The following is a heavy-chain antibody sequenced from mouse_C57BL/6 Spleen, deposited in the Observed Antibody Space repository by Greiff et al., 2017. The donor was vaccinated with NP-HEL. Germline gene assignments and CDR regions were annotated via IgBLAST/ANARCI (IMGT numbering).Heavy chain of an antibody. CDR1: GYTFTSYW. CDR2: IYPSDSET. CDR3: ARRYRDDMDD. Sequence: QVQLQQPGAELVRPGSSVKLSCKASGYTFTSYWMDWVKQRPGQGLEWIGNIYPSDSETHYNQKFKDKATLTVDKSSSTAYMQLSSLTSEDSAVYYCARRYRDDMDDWGKGTSVTVSS. J-gene: IGHJ4*01. V-gene: IGHV1-61*01. D-gene: IGHD1-1*01.